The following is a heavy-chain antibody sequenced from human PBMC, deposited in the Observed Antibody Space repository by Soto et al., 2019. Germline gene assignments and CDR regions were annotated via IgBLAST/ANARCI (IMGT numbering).Heavy chain of an antibody. J-gene: IGHJ1*01. V-gene: IGHV3-11*01. Sequence: PGGSLRLSCAASGFSFKDYYMTWMRQTPGKGLEWISTITSSGGTTYYAASVKGRVTISRDNANNSLYLQMSGLRAEDTALYYCARDKYTNYVNYFDLSGQGTLVTVYS. CDR2: ITSSGGTT. CDR1: GFSFKDYY. CDR3: ARDKYTNYVNYFDL. D-gene: IGHD3-16*01.